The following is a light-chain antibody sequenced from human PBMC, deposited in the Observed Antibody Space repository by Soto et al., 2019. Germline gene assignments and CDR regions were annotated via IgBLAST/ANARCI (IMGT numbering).Light chain of an antibody. Sequence: QSELTQPPSVSGAPGQRVTISCTGSSSNIGAGYAVHWYQQLPGTAPKLLIYDNTNRPSGVPDRFSASKSATSASLAITGLRAEDEADYYCQSYDSSDKLIFGGGTQLTVL. CDR2: DNT. V-gene: IGLV1-40*01. J-gene: IGLJ7*01. CDR3: QSYDSSDKLI. CDR1: SSNIGAGYA.